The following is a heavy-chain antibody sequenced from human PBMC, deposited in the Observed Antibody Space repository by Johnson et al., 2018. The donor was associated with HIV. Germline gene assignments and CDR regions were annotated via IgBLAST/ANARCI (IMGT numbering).Heavy chain of an antibody. CDR3: AREATYSSSWYHDVFDI. J-gene: IGHJ3*02. D-gene: IGHD6-13*01. V-gene: IGHV3-30*14. Sequence: QVQLVESGGGVVQPGRSLRLSCAASGFTFSSYAMHWVRQAPGKGLEWVAVISYDGSKKYYADSVKGRFTISRENSKNTLYLQMNSLRAEDTAVYYCAREATYSSSWYHDVFDIWGQGTMVTVSS. CDR1: GFTFSSYA. CDR2: ISYDGSKK.